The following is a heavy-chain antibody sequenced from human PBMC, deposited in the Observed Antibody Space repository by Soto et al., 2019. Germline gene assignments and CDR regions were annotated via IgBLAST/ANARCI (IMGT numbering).Heavy chain of an antibody. CDR2: INHSGST. Sequence: TLSLTCAVYGGSFSGYYWSWIRQPPGKGLEWIGEINHSGSTNYNPSLKSRVTISVDTSKNQFSLKLSSVTAADTAVYYCASLLGNSTSSNWFDPWGQGTLVTVSS. CDR3: ASLLGNSTSSNWFDP. D-gene: IGHD2-2*01. V-gene: IGHV4-34*01. J-gene: IGHJ5*02. CDR1: GGSFSGYY.